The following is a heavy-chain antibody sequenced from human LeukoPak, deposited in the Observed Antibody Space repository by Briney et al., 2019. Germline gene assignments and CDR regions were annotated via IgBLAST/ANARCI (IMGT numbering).Heavy chain of an antibody. V-gene: IGHV3-48*03. CDR1: GFTFSSYE. CDR2: ISSSGSTI. D-gene: IGHD6-13*01. J-gene: IGHJ4*02. CDR3: ATSSSWYSPFDY. Sequence: PGGSLRLSCAASGFTFSSYEMNWVRQAPGKGLEWVSYISSSGSTIYYADSVKGRFTISRDNAKNSLYLQMNSLRAEDTAVYYCATSSSWYSPFDYWGQGTLVTVSS.